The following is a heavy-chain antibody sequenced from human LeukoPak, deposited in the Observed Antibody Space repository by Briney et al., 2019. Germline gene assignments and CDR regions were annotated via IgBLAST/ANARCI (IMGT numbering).Heavy chain of an antibody. D-gene: IGHD3-3*01. J-gene: IGHJ6*03. CDR3: ARRYDFWSGYPTYNHYYYYMDV. CDR1: GYTFTGYY. Sequence: ASVKVSCKASGYTFTGYYMLWVRQAPGQGLEWMGWINPNSGGTNYAQKFQGRVTMTRDTSISTAYMELSRLRSDDTAVYYCARRYDFWSGYPTYNHYYYYMDVWGKGTTVTVSS. CDR2: INPNSGGT. V-gene: IGHV1-2*02.